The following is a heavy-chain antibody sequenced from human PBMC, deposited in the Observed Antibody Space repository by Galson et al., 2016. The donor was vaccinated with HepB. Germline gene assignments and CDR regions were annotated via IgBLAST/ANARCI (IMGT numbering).Heavy chain of an antibody. V-gene: IGHV4-31*03. CDR2: IYYSGST. J-gene: IGHJ5*02. D-gene: IGHD6-19*01. CDR1: GGSLNRNAYY. Sequence: TLSLTCTVSGGSLNRNAYYWDWIRQPPGKGLEWIGYIYYSGSTYYKPSLKSRVTISVDTSKNQFSLKLSSVTAADTAVYYCARMYSSGWFDQWGQGTLVTVSS. CDR3: ARMYSSGWFDQ.